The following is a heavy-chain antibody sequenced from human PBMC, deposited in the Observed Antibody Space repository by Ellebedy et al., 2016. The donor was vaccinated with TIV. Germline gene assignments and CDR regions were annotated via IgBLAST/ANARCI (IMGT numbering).Heavy chain of an antibody. J-gene: IGHJ6*02. D-gene: IGHD4-23*01. CDR2: ISSRSIYT. CDR1: GFTFSDYY. CDR3: ARDEWVDYGGFYYYYGMDV. Sequence: GESLKISCAASGFTFSDYYMSWIRQAPGKGLEWISYISSRSIYTNYADSVKGRFTISRDNAKNSLYLQMNSLRAEDTAVYYCARDEWVDYGGFYYYYGMDVWGQGTMVTVSS. V-gene: IGHV3-11*06.